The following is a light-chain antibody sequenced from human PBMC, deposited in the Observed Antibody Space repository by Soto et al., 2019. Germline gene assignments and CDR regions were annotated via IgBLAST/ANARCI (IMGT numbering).Light chain of an antibody. Sequence: QSVLTQPPSVSGAPVQRVTISCTGSSSNIGAGYDVHWYQQLPGTAPKLLIYGNSNRPSGVPDRFSGSKSGTSASLAITGLQAEDEADYYCQSYDSSLSKVFGTGTKVTVL. CDR1: SSNIGAGYD. J-gene: IGLJ1*01. V-gene: IGLV1-40*01. CDR3: QSYDSSLSKV. CDR2: GNS.